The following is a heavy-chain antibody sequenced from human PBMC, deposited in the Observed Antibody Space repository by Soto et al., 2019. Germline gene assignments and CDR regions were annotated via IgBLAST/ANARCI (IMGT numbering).Heavy chain of an antibody. J-gene: IGHJ5*02. Sequence: WTWIRQSPGKGLEWIGYVYYTGSTHYNPSLQSRLTMSLDTSKNQFSLKLTSVSAADTAVYYCARLSWGWFDPLGQGILVTVPP. CDR3: ARLSWGWFDP. CDR2: VYYTGST. V-gene: IGHV4-61*07. D-gene: IGHD3-16*01.